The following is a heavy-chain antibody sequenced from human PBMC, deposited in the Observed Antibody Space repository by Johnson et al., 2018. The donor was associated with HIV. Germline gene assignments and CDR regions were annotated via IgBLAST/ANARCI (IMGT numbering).Heavy chain of an antibody. Sequence: VQLVESGGGLVQPGGSLRLSCAVSGFSFSRYWMSWVRQAPGKGLEWVANIKQDGSEEYYVDSVKGRFTISRYHAKNSVYVQMNSLRAEDTAVYYGARSVVGTAQSGIDALDIWGQGTMVTVSS. J-gene: IGHJ3*02. V-gene: IGHV3-7*01. CDR3: ARSVVGTAQSGIDALDI. CDR2: IKQDGSEE. D-gene: IGHD2-21*02. CDR1: GFSFSRYW.